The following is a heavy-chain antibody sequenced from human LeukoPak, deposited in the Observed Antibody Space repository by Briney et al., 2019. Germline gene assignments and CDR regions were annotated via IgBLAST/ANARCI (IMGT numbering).Heavy chain of an antibody. CDR1: GFTVSSNY. J-gene: IGHJ6*02. CDR3: AREQSPSGMDV. V-gene: IGHV3-53*01. D-gene: IGHD5-24*01. Sequence: PGGSLSLSCAASGFTVSSNYMSWVRQAPGKGLEWVSVIYSGGSTYYADSVKGRFTISRDNSKNTLYLQMNSLRAEDTAVYYCAREQSPSGMDVWGQGTTVTVSS. CDR2: IYSGGST.